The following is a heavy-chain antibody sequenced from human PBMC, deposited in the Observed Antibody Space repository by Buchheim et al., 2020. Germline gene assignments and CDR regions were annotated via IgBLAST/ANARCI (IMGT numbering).Heavy chain of an antibody. Sequence: QVQLQESGPGLVKPSQTLSLTCTVSGGSIGSGGYYWSWIRQHPGQGLDWTGYIFYSGTTYYNPSLQSRVIMSVDTSKNQFPLKLGSVTAADTAVYYCARDGAAAAGIDYWGQGTL. CDR2: IFYSGTT. D-gene: IGHD6-13*01. CDR3: ARDGAAAAGIDY. V-gene: IGHV4-31*03. CDR1: GGSIGSGGYY. J-gene: IGHJ4*02.